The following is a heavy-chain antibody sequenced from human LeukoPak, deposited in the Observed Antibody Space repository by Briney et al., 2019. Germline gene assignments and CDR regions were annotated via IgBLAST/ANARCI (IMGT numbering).Heavy chain of an antibody. J-gene: IGHJ3*02. Sequence: GGSLRLSCAASGLTFSNYAMTWVRQAPGKGLEWVSSIIVSGSRTYYADSVKGRFTISRDNSKNTLYLQMNSLRAEDTALYYCSKDPNGDYIGAFDIWGQGTMVTVSS. D-gene: IGHD4-17*01. CDR1: GLTFSNYA. CDR2: IIVSGSRT. V-gene: IGHV3-23*01. CDR3: SKDPNGDYIGAFDI.